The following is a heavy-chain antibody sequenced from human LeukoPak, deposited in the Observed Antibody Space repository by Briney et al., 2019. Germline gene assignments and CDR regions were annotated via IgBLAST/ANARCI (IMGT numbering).Heavy chain of an antibody. J-gene: IGHJ4*02. CDR2: LSWNSASI. CDR1: GFTFRDYA. Sequence: GRSLRLSCAASGFTFRDYAMHWVRHAPGKGLEWVSGLSWNSASIAYADSVKGRFTISRDNAKNSLYLQMNSLRAEDTALYYCAKSLDSSSWYSFDYWGQGTLVTVSS. CDR3: AKSLDSSSWYSFDY. D-gene: IGHD6-13*01. V-gene: IGHV3-9*01.